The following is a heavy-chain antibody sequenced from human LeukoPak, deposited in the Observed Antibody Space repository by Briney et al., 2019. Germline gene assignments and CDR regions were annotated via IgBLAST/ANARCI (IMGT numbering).Heavy chain of an antibody. Sequence: SETLSLTCSVSGGSISSSNYYWGWIRQPPGKGLEWIGYISYSGGTNYNPSLKSRVTISLDTSKSQFSLKLSSMSAADTAVYYCARVGDTSGYFYYLDYWGQGTLVTVSS. CDR3: ARVGDTSGYFYYLDY. V-gene: IGHV4-61*05. CDR1: GGSISSSNYY. D-gene: IGHD3-22*01. CDR2: ISYSGGT. J-gene: IGHJ4*02.